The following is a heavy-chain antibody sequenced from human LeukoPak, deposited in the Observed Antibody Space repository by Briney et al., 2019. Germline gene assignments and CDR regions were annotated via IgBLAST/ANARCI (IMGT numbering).Heavy chain of an antibody. CDR3: AKEEYYYDSGSYYFGDY. CDR2: ISGSGGST. Sequence: PGGSLRLSCAASGFTFSNYAMSWVRQAPGKGLEWVSAISGSGGSTYYADSVKGRFTISRDNSKNTLYLQMNSLRAEDTAVYYCAKEEYYYDSGSYYFGDYWGQRTLVTVSS. V-gene: IGHV3-23*01. D-gene: IGHD3-10*01. J-gene: IGHJ4*02. CDR1: GFTFSNYA.